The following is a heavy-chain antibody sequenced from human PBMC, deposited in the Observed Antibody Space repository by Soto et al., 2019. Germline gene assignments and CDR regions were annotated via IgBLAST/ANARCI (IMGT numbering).Heavy chain of an antibody. D-gene: IGHD5-18*01. V-gene: IGHV3-33*01. CDR1: GFNFSSYG. Sequence: QAQLVESGGGVVQPGRSLRLSCGASGFNFSSYGMHWVRQAPGKGLEWVAVTWYDGSNKYYADSVKGRFTISRDNSKNPLYLQMNSLRAEDTAVYYCAREDTTLVGNAFDVWGQGTTVTVSS. CDR3: AREDTTLVGNAFDV. CDR2: TWYDGSNK. J-gene: IGHJ3*01.